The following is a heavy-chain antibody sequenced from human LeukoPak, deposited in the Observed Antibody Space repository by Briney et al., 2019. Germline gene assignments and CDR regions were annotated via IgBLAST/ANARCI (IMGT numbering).Heavy chain of an antibody. CDR1: GFTFSSYA. J-gene: IGHJ1*01. D-gene: IGHD3-22*01. V-gene: IGHV3-23*01. CDR3: ATITMIVVVITPYFQH. Sequence: GGSLRLSCAASGFTFSSYAMSWVRQAPGKGLEWVSAISGSGSSTYYADSVKGRFTISRDNSKDTLYLQMNSLRAEDTAVYYCATITMIVVVITPYFQHWGQGTLVTVSS. CDR2: ISGSGSST.